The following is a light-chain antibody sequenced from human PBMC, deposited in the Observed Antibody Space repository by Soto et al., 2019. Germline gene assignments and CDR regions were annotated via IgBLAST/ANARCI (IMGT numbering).Light chain of an antibody. CDR2: VRSDGSH. CDR1: SGHTNYA. V-gene: IGLV4-69*01. Sequence: QSVLPQSSSASASLGASVKLTCTLSSGHTNYAVAWHQQQPDKGPRFLMRVRSDGSHTKGDGIPDRFARSSSGAEHYLTISSLQPEDEADYYCQTWGTGVQVFGEATKVTVL. CDR3: QTWGTGVQV. J-gene: IGLJ2*01.